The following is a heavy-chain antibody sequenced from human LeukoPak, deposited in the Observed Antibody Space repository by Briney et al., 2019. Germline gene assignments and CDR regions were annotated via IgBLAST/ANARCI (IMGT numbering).Heavy chain of an antibody. V-gene: IGHV1-46*01. CDR3: ARAVRGYSYDNWFDP. CDR1: GYTFTSNY. D-gene: IGHD5-18*01. J-gene: IGHJ5*02. CDR2: IYPRDGST. Sequence: PGASVKVSCKASGYTFTSNYIHWVRQAPGQGLEWMGMIYPRDGSTSYAQKFQGRVTMTRDTSTSTVYMELSSLRSEDTAVYYCARAVRGYSYDNWFDPWGQGTLVTVSS.